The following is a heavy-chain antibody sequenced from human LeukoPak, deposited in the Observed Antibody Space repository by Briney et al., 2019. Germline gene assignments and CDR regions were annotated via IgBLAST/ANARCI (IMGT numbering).Heavy chain of an antibody. V-gene: IGHV3-21*04. CDR3: ARDEGAYSSSWETYYYYYYMDV. Sequence: GGSLRLSCAASGFSSSIYVMNWVRQAPGKGLEWVSSISSTSGLIYYADSVKGRFTISRDNAKNSLYLQMNSLRAEDTALYYCARDEGAYSSSWETYYYYYYMDVWGKGTTVTVSS. J-gene: IGHJ6*03. CDR1: GFSSSIYV. CDR2: ISSTSGLI. D-gene: IGHD6-13*01.